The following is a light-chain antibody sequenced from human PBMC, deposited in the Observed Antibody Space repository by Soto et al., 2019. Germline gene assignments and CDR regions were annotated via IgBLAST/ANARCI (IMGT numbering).Light chain of an antibody. J-gene: IGKJ2*01. Sequence: EIMMTQSPATLSVSPGERVTLSCRASQSISSNLAWYQQKPGQAPRLLIYGASTRATGIPARFSGSGSGTGFTLTISSLQSEDFAIYYCHQYNNCPPYTFGQGTKLESK. V-gene: IGKV3-15*01. CDR3: HQYNNCPPYT. CDR2: GAS. CDR1: QSISSN.